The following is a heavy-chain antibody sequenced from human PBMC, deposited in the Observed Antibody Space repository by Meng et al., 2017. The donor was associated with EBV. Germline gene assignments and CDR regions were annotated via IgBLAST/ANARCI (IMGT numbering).Heavy chain of an antibody. J-gene: IGHJ4*02. CDR1: GGSVTSGTYA. V-gene: IGHV4-61*01. Sequence: VRVLDSGAGLGTPPVTPLLPRTGSGGSVTSGTYAWSWFWQSPGKEMDWIGYTDDTGTTIYNPSLTSRASIFLETSKNLFSLKLNSVTTADTAVYYCAKSRSSTPGVVDYWCQGTLVTVSS. CDR2: TDDTGTT. CDR3: AKSRSSTPGVVDY. D-gene: IGHD3-10*01.